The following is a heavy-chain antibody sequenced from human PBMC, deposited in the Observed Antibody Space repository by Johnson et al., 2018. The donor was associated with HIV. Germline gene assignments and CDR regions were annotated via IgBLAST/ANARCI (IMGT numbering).Heavy chain of an antibody. Sequence: VQLVESGGGLVKPGGSLRLSCAASGFTFSDYYMSWIRQAPGKGLEWVSIIYTGGSTYYADSVTGRFTISRDNSKNTLYLQMNSLRAEDTAAYYCAKADDILTGYYKGFDAFDVWGQGTMVSVSS. CDR1: GFTFSDYY. V-gene: IGHV3-66*01. D-gene: IGHD3-9*01. J-gene: IGHJ3*01. CDR3: AKADDILTGYYKGFDAFDV. CDR2: IYTGGST.